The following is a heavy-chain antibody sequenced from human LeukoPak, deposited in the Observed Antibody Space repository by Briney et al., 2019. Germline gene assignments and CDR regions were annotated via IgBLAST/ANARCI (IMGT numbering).Heavy chain of an antibody. J-gene: IGHJ4*02. V-gene: IGHV3-23*01. CDR2: ISGSGGST. Sequence: TGGSLRLSCAASGFTFSFYAMNWVRQAPGKGLEWVSAISGSGGSTYYADSVKGRFTISRDNSKNTLYLQMNSLRAEDTAVYYCAKDLLHVITMTSNDYWGQGTLVTVSS. CDR1: GFTFSFYA. CDR3: AKDLLHVITMTSNDY. D-gene: IGHD3-22*01.